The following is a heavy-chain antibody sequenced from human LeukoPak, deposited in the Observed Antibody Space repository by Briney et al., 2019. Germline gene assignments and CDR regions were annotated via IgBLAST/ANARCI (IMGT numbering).Heavy chain of an antibody. CDR1: GGTFSTYA. V-gene: IGHV1-69*04. J-gene: IGHJ5*02. D-gene: IGHD3-3*01. CDR3: ARESVRNWLDP. Sequence: SVNVSCKASGGTFSTYAISWVRQAPGQGLEWMGRIVPMGDITNYAQRFQGRVTITADKFTRKACMELSSLRFEDTALYYCARESVRNWLDPWGQGTLVTVAS. CDR2: IVPMGDIT.